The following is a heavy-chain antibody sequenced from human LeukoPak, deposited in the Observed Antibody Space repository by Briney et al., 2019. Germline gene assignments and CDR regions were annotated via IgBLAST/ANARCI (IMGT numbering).Heavy chain of an antibody. CDR2: IDKSGGTT. V-gene: IGHV3-48*04. CDR3: GRGHWGLDY. CDR1: GFNFNTYS. Sequence: PGGSLRLSCEASGFNFNTYSMAWVRQAPGKGLEWVAFIDKSGGTTYYADSVKGRFTISRDNAKSSLYLEMNSLRAEDTAVYYCGRGHWGLDYWGQGTLVTVSS. J-gene: IGHJ4*02. D-gene: IGHD7-27*01.